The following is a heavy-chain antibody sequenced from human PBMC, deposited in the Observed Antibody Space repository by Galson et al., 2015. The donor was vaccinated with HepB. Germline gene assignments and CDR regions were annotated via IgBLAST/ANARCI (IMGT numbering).Heavy chain of an antibody. J-gene: IGHJ4*02. CDR1: GFRFYSYS. CDR2: ISSSSSII. Sequence: SLRLSCAASGFRFYSYSMNWVRQTPGKGLEWVSYISSSSSIINYADSVKGRSTISRDNAKNSLYLQMNSLRAEDTAVYYCARASDLDYWGQGTLVTVSS. CDR3: ARASDLDY. V-gene: IGHV3-48*01. D-gene: IGHD2-2*01.